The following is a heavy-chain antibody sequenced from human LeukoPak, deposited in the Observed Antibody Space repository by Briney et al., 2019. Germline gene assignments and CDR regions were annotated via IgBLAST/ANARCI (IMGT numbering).Heavy chain of an antibody. CDR1: GFTFDDYG. V-gene: IGHV3-23*01. J-gene: IGHJ3*02. Sequence: PGGSLRLSCAASGFTFDDYGMSWVRQAPGKGLEWVSVISGSGASTYYADSVKGRFTISRDKSKNTLYLQMNSLRAEDTAVYYCAKPQHKKYHRGATTSLGAFDIWGQGTMVTVSS. CDR3: AKPQHKKYHRGATTSLGAFDI. CDR2: ISGSGAST. D-gene: IGHD1-26*01.